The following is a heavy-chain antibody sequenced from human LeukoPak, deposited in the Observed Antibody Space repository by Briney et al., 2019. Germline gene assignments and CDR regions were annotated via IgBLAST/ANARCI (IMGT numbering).Heavy chain of an antibody. V-gene: IGHV1-46*01. J-gene: IGHJ5*02. D-gene: IGHD6-13*01. Sequence: ASVKVSCKASGYTFTSYYMHWVRQAPGQGLEWMGIINPSGGSTSYAQKCQGRATMTRDMSTSTVYMELSSLRSEDTAVYYCAREKAGIAAAGFINWFDPWGQGTLVTVSS. CDR1: GYTFTSYY. CDR3: AREKAGIAAAGFINWFDP. CDR2: INPSGGST.